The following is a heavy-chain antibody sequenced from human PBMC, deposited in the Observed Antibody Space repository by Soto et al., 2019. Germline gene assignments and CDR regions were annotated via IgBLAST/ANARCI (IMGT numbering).Heavy chain of an antibody. D-gene: IGHD1-7*01. J-gene: IGHJ4*02. V-gene: IGHV3-33*01. CDR2: IWYGGSNK. Sequence: GGSLRLSCAASGFTFSSYGMHWVRQAPGKGLEWVAVIWYGGSNKYYADSVKGRFTISRDNSKNTLYLQMNSLRAEDTAVYYCARESTGTTPDGVFDYWGQGTLVTVSS. CDR3: ARESTGTTPDGVFDY. CDR1: GFTFSSYG.